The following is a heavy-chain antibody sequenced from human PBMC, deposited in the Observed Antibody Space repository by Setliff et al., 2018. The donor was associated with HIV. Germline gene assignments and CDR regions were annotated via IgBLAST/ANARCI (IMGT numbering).Heavy chain of an antibody. Sequence: NPSETLSLTCAVYGGSFSGFYWNWIRQAPGKGLEWIGEINHSRRTKYNPSLKSRVTLSVDTSKNQFSLKLTSVTAADTAVYYCARGDFGYSYGPNDYWGQGTLVTVSS. J-gene: IGHJ4*02. CDR2: INHSRRT. CDR3: ARGDFGYSYGPNDY. D-gene: IGHD5-18*01. V-gene: IGHV4-34*01. CDR1: GGSFSGFY.